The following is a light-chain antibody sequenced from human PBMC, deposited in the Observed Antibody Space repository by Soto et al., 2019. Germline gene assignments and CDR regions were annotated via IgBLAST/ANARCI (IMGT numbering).Light chain of an antibody. V-gene: IGKV1-8*01. J-gene: IGKJ3*01. CDR1: QGISSY. CDR3: QQYYSYPFT. Sequence: AIRMTQSPSSFSASTGDRVTITCRASQGISSYLAWYQQKQGKTPKLLIYAASTLQSGVPSRFSGSGSGTDVPLTISCLQSEDFATDYCQQYYSYPFTFGPGTKVDIK. CDR2: AAS.